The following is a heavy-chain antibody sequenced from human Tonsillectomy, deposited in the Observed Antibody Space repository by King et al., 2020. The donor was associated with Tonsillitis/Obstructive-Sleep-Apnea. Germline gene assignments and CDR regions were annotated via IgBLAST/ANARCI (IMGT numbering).Heavy chain of an antibody. CDR3: ARDAVRSDYYYYYLDV. CDR2: ISNSGNTI. J-gene: IGHJ6*03. Sequence: VQLVESGGGLVKSGRSLRLSCAASGFTFSDYYMSWIRQVPGKGLEWIAYISNSGNTIKYADSVKGRFTISRENAKDSLSLQMNSLRVDDTAVYYCARDAVRSDYYYYYLDVWGRGTTVIVSS. V-gene: IGHV3-11*01. CDR1: GFTFSDYY. D-gene: IGHD3-3*01.